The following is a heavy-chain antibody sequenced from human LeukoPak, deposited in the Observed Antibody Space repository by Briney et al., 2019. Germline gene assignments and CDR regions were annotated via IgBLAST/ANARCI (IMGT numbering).Heavy chain of an antibody. Sequence: SGGSLRLSCTASGFTFGDYAMSWFRQAPGKGLEWVGFIRSKAYGGTTEYAASVKGRFTISRDDSKSIAYLQMNSLKTEDTAVYYCTRDASGTNSLFFDYWGQGTLVTVSS. CDR3: TRDASGTNSLFFDY. CDR2: IRSKAYGGTT. V-gene: IGHV3-49*03. J-gene: IGHJ4*02. D-gene: IGHD1-1*01. CDR1: GFTFGDYA.